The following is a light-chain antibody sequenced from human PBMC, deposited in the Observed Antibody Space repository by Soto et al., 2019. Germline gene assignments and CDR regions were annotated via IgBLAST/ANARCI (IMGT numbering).Light chain of an antibody. Sequence: QSALTQPASVSGSPGQSITISCTGTSSDVGGYNYVSWYQHYSGKAPKLIIYEVINRPSGVSSRFSGSKSGNTASLTISGLQAEDEDDYYCTSYTRKKTFVFGSGTKVTVL. V-gene: IGLV2-14*01. CDR2: EVI. CDR3: TSYTRKKTFV. CDR1: SSDVGGYNY. J-gene: IGLJ1*01.